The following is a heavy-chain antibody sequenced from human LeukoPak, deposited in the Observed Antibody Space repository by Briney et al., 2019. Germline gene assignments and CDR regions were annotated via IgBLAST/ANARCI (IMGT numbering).Heavy chain of an antibody. D-gene: IGHD5-12*01. Sequence: GGSLRLSCAASGFTFRSYGMHWARQAPGKRLEWVTFMRYDGSKIYYADSVKGRFTISRDNSKNTLYLQMNSLRAEDTAVYYCAKDSTLGGYDTYIDYWGQGTLVTVSS. CDR1: GFTFRSYG. CDR3: AKDSTLGGYDTYIDY. CDR2: MRYDGSKI. J-gene: IGHJ4*02. V-gene: IGHV3-30*02.